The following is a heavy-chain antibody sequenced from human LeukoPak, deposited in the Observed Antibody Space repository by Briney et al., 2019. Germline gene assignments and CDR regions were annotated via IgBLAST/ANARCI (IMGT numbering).Heavy chain of an antibody. Sequence: GGSLRLSCAASGFTFSSYSMNWVRQAPGKGLEWVSSISSSGTYVYYADSVKGRFTISRDNAKSSLSLQMNSLRADDAAVYYCARASSKQLAGYLPDGFDIWGQGTMVTVSS. CDR2: ISSSGTYV. D-gene: IGHD3-9*01. V-gene: IGHV3-21*01. CDR1: GFTFSSYS. CDR3: ARASSKQLAGYLPDGFDI. J-gene: IGHJ3*02.